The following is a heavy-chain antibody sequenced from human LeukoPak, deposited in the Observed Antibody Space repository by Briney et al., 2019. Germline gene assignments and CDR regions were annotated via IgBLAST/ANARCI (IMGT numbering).Heavy chain of an antibody. V-gene: IGHV4-59*01. CDR3: ASDSISMNAFDA. Sequence: SETLSLTCAVYGGSFSGYYWSWIRQPPGRGLEWIGYISYLGSTNYNPSLKSRVTISIDTSKNEVSLMLTSVTAADTAVYYCASDSISMNAFDAWGQGTMF. CDR1: GGSFSGYY. D-gene: IGHD3-22*01. CDR2: ISYLGST. J-gene: IGHJ3*01.